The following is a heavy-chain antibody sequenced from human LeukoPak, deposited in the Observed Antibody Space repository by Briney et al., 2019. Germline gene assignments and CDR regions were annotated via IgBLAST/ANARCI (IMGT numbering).Heavy chain of an antibody. J-gene: IGHJ4*02. D-gene: IGHD6-13*01. CDR2: INHSGST. V-gene: IGHV4-34*01. Sequence: SETLSLTCAVYGGYFSGYYWSWIRQPPGKGLEWIGEINHSGSTNYNPSLKSRVTISVDTSKNQFSLKLSSVTAADTAVYYCARGGPGYSSSWHRGYFDYWGQGTLVTVSS. CDR3: ARGGPGYSSSWHRGYFDY. CDR1: GGYFSGYY.